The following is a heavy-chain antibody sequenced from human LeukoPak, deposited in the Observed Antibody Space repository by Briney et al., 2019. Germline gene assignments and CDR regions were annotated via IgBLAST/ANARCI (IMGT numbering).Heavy chain of an antibody. CDR2: INPSGGSR. Sequence: GASVTVSCMSSGYTFTSYYMHSVRQAPGQGLEWMGIINPSGGSRSYAQKFQGRVTMTRDTSTSTVYMELSSLRSEDTAVYYCARDQPLVTVTTHYYYGMDVWGQGTTVTVSS. CDR1: GYTFTSYY. CDR3: ARDQPLVTVTTHYYYGMDV. J-gene: IGHJ6*02. D-gene: IGHD4-17*01. V-gene: IGHV1-46*01.